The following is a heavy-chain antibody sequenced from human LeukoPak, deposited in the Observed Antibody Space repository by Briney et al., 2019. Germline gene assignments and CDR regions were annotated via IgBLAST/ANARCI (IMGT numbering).Heavy chain of an antibody. Sequence: PSETLSLTCTVSGVSVSSGSYYWSWIRQPPGKGLEWIGYVYYHGGTNYNPSLKSRVTISVDTSKNQFSLKLTSVTAADTAVYYCARRVGTRDWYFDLWGRGTLVTVSS. CDR2: VYYHGGT. D-gene: IGHD1-14*01. V-gene: IGHV4-61*01. J-gene: IGHJ2*01. CDR3: ARRVGTRDWYFDL. CDR1: GVSVSSGSYY.